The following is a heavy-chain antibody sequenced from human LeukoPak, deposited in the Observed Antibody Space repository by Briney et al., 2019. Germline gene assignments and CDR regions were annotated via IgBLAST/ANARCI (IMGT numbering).Heavy chain of an antibody. V-gene: IGHV3-43D*03. D-gene: IGHD3-22*01. J-gene: IGHJ4*02. CDR1: GFTFDDYA. CDR3: ATAPYDSIGIFDY. Sequence: GGSLRLSCAASGFTFDDYAMHWVRQAPGKGLECVSLISWDGDSAYYSDSVKGRFTISRDNNKNSLYLQMNSLRTEDTALYYCATAPYDSIGIFDYWGQGTLVTVSS. CDR2: ISWDGDSA.